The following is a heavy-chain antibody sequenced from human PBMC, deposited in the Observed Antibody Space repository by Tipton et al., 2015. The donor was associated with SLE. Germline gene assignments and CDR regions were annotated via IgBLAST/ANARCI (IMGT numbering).Heavy chain of an antibody. CDR3: ARESGSYPGHFDY. Sequence: SLRLSCAASGFTFSSYGMHWVRQAPGKGLEWVAVIWFDGSNKYYGDSVQGRFTISRDNSKNSVYLEMNSLRVEDTAVYYCARESGSYPGHFDYWGQGSLVTVSS. J-gene: IGHJ4*02. CDR2: IWFDGSNK. D-gene: IGHD1-26*01. CDR1: GFTFSSYG. V-gene: IGHV3-33*01.